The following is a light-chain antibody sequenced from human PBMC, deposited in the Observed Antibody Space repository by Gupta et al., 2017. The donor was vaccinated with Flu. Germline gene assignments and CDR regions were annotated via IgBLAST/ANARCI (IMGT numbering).Light chain of an antibody. CDR1: SNDVGGSNR. V-gene: IGLV2-11*01. Sequence: QSAPTQPRSVSGFPGQSVTIPRTGTSNDVGGSNRVSWYEQRPGKAPKLILYDVTERPSGVPDRFSGSKSGNTASLTISGLQADDEADYYCSSHAGRVTWVFGTGTTVTVL. CDR2: DVT. CDR3: SSHAGRVTWV. J-gene: IGLJ1*01.